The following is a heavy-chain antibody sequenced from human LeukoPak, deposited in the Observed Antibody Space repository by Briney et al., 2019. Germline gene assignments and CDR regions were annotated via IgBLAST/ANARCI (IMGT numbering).Heavy chain of an antibody. CDR2: IRGGGATT. D-gene: IGHD2-15*01. V-gene: IGHV3-23*01. CDR3: AKVGPGAARDY. J-gene: IGHJ4*02. Sequence: GGSLRLSCAASGFTFNSYAMRWVRQASGKGLEWVSAIRGGGATTYYADSVKGRYTISRATSKNMLNLAMYSLRAQATAVYYCAKVGPGAARDYWGQGTLVTVAS. CDR1: GFTFNSYA.